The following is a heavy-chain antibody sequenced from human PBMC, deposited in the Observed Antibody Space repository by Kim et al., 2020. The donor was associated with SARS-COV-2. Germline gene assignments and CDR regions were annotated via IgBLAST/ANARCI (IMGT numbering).Heavy chain of an antibody. CDR3: ARANTHYDILTGYLRSFYYYGMDV. Sequence: SVKVSCKASGCTFSSYAISWVRQAPGQGLEWMGGIIPIFGTANYAQKFQGRVTITADESTSTAYMELSSLRSEDTAVYYCARANTHYDILTGYLRSFYYYGMDVWGQGTTVTVSS. D-gene: IGHD3-9*01. CDR1: GCTFSSYA. J-gene: IGHJ6*02. V-gene: IGHV1-69*13. CDR2: IIPIFGTA.